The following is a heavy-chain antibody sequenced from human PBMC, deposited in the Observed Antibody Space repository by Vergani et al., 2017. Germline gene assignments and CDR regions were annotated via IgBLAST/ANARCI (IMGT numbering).Heavy chain of an antibody. CDR2: IYYSGST. CDR3: ARGGARYCSGGSCGNWFDP. CDR1: GGSISSYY. D-gene: IGHD2-15*01. J-gene: IGHJ5*02. Sequence: QVQLQESGPGLVKPSETLSLTCTVSGGSISSYYWSWIRQPPGKGLEWIGNIYYSGSTNYNPSLKRRVTISVDTSKNQFSLKLSSVTAADTAVYYCARGGARYCSGGSCGNWFDPWGQGTLVTVSS. V-gene: IGHV4-59*01.